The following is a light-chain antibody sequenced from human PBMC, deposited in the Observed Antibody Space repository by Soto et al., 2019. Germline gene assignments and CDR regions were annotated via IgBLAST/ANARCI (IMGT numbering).Light chain of an antibody. J-gene: IGKJ5*01. CDR1: QSINNK. Sequence: EIVMTQSPATLSVSPGERATLSCRASQSINNKVAWYQQKPGQAPRHLIYGASTRATGISARFSGSRSGTESTLIISSLQSEDFAVYYCQQYNNWPPITFGQGTRLEIK. CDR3: QQYNNWPPIT. V-gene: IGKV3-15*01. CDR2: GAS.